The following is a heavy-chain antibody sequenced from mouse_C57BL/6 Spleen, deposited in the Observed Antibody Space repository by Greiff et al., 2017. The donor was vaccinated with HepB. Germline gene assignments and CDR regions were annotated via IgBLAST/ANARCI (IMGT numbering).Heavy chain of an antibody. D-gene: IGHD1-1*01. CDR2: ISSGSSTI. CDR1: GFTFSDYG. CDR3: ARYYPYAMDY. V-gene: IGHV5-17*01. Sequence: EVKLVESGGGLVKPGGSLKLSCAASGFTFSDYGMHWVRQAPEKGLEWVAYISSGSSTIYYADTVKGRFTISRDNAKNTLFLQMTSLRSVDTAMYYCARYYPYAMDYWGQGTSVTVSS. J-gene: IGHJ4*01.